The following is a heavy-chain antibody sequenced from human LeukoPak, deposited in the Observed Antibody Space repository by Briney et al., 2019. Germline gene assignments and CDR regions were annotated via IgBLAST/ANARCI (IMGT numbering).Heavy chain of an antibody. Sequence: ASVKVSCKASGGTFSSYAISWVRQAPGQGLEWMGGIIPIFGTANYAQKFQGRVTITTDESTSTAYMELSSLRSEDTAVYYCARGRGSEWLLNYWGQGTLVTVSS. V-gene: IGHV1-69*05. CDR3: ARGRGSEWLLNY. CDR2: IIPIFGTA. CDR1: GGTFSSYA. J-gene: IGHJ4*02. D-gene: IGHD3-3*01.